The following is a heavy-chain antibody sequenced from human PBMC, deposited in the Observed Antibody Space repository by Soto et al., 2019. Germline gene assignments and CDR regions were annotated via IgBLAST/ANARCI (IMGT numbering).Heavy chain of an antibody. V-gene: IGHV3-74*01. D-gene: IGHD6-13*01. CDR1: GFTFSSYW. CDR2: MNNDGSYI. CDR3: VRGGYMHACDI. J-gene: IGHJ3*02. Sequence: EVQLVESGGGLVQPGGSLRLSCAASGFTFSSYWMYWVRQAPGKGLEWVSHMNNDGSYIIYAESVKGRFTFSRDNAKKTLYLQMNILRAEETAVYYCVRGGYMHACDIWGQGTMVTVSS.